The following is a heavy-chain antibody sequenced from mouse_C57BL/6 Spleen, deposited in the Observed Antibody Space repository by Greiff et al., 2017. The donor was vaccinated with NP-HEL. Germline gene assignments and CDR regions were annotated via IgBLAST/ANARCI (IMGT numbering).Heavy chain of an antibody. V-gene: IGHV14-1*01. CDR3: TSGTRYFDG. CDR1: GFNIKDYY. Sequence: VHVKQSGAELVRPGASVKLSCPASGFNIKDYYMHWVKQRPEQGLEWIGRIDPEDGDTEYAPKFQGKATMTADTPSHTAYLQLSSLTSEDTAVYYCTSGTRYFDGWGTGTTVTVSS. J-gene: IGHJ1*03. D-gene: IGHD4-1*01. CDR2: IDPEDGDT.